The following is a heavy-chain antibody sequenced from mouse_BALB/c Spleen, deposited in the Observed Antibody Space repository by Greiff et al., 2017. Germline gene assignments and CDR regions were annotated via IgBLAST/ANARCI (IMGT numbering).Heavy chain of an antibody. CDR2: ISYDGSN. V-gene: IGHV3-6*02. D-gene: IGHD1-1*01. J-gene: IGHJ1*01. CDR1: GYSITSGYY. CDR3: ANYYGSSYVGYFDV. Sequence: EVKLQESGPGLVKPSQSLSLTCSVTGYSITSGYYWNWIRQFPGNKLEWMGYISYDGSNNYNPSLKNRISITRDTSKNQFFLKLNSVTTEDTATYYCANYYGSSYVGYFDVWGAGTTVTVSS.